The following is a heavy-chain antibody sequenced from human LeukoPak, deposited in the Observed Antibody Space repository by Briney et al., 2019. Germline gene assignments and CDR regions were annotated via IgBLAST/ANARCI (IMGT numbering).Heavy chain of an antibody. J-gene: IGHJ4*02. CDR2: ISYDGSNK. V-gene: IGHV3-30*18. CDR3: AKDGVGDPLGGDFFDY. D-gene: IGHD1-26*01. CDR1: GFTFSSYG. Sequence: PGGSLRLSCAASGFTFSSYGMHWVRQVPGKGLEWVAVISYDGSNKYYADSVKGRFTISRDNSKNTLYLQMNSLRAEDTAVYYCAKDGVGDPLGGDFFDYWGQGTLVTVSS.